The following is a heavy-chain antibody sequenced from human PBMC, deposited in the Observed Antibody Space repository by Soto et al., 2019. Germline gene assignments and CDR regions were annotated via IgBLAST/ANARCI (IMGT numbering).Heavy chain of an antibody. Sequence: QLQLQESGPGLVKPSEPLSLTCTVSGGSISSSSYYWGWIRQPPGKGLEWIGSIYYSGSTYYNPSLMSRVTISVDTSMNQFSLKRSSVTAADTAVYYCARLFITGTTYYYYYYMDVWGKGTTVTVSS. J-gene: IGHJ6*03. CDR2: IYYSGST. CDR3: ARLFITGTTYYYYYYMDV. D-gene: IGHD1-7*01. CDR1: GGSISSSSYY. V-gene: IGHV4-39*01.